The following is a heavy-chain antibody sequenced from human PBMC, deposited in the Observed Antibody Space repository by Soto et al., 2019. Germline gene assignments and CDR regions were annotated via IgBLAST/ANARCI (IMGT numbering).Heavy chain of an antibody. V-gene: IGHV4-39*01. D-gene: IGHD2-2*03. J-gene: IGHJ6*02. CDR3: VRLNGYCISTNCHGYYGMDV. Sequence: SETLSLTCSVSGGFVSSSSYSWGWIRQSPGKGLEWIGTMYSSENPYYNPSLLSRVTISVDTSKNEFSLRLSSVTAADTAVYYCVRLNGYCISTNCHGYYGMDVWGQGTTVT. CDR2: MYSSENP. CDR1: GGFVSSSSYS.